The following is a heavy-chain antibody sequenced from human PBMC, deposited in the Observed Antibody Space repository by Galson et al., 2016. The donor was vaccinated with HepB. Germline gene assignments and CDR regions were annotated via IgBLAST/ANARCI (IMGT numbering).Heavy chain of an antibody. J-gene: IGHJ6*02. V-gene: IGHV5-10-1*01. Sequence: GHVTISADKSISTAYLQWSSLKASDTAMYYCARRQGDYSYGMDVWGQGTTVTVSS. CDR3: ARRQGDYSYGMDV.